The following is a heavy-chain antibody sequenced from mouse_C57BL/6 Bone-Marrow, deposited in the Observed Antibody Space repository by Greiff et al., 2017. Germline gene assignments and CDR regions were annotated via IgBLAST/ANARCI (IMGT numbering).Heavy chain of an antibody. J-gene: IGHJ2*01. CDR2: ISSGGSYT. D-gene: IGHD1-1*01. Sequence: EVMLVESGGDLVKPGGSLKLSCAASGFTFSSYGMSWVRQTPDKRLEWVATISSGGSYTYYPDSVKGRFTISRDNAKNTLYLQMSSLKSEDTAMYYCARRSVLLRLYYFDYWGKGTTLTVSS. CDR1: GFTFSSYG. CDR3: ARRSVLLRLYYFDY. V-gene: IGHV5-6*02.